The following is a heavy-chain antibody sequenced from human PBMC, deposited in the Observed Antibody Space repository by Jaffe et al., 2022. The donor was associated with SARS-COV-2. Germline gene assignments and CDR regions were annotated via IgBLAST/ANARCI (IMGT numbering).Heavy chain of an antibody. CDR3: ARGVLDY. J-gene: IGHJ4*02. V-gene: IGHV4-61*02. Sequence: QVQLQESGPGLVKPSQTLSLTCTVSGGSISSGSYYWSWIRQPAGKGLEWIGRIYTSGSTNYNPSLKSRVTISVDTSKNQFSLKLSSVTAADTAVYYCARGVLDYWGQGTLVTVSS. CDR2: IYTSGST. CDR1: GGSISSGSYY.